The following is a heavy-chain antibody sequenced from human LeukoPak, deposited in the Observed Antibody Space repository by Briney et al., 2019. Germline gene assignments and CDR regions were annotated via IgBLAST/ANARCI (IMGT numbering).Heavy chain of an antibody. CDR1: GFKFIDYA. CDR3: ARDGMDYCYYGMDV. J-gene: IGHJ6*02. V-gene: IGHV3-11*01. CDR2: ISSSGSTI. Sequence: GGSLRLSCAASGFKFIDYAMSWVRQAPGKGLEWVSYISSSGSTIYYADSVKGRFTISRDNAKNSLYLQMNSLRAEDTAVYYCARDGMDYCYYGMDVWGQGTTVTVSS. D-gene: IGHD1-26*01.